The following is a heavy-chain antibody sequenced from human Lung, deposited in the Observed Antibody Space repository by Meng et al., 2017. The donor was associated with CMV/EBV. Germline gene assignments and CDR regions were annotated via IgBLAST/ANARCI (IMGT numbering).Heavy chain of an antibody. CDR2: IDDSGST. Sequence: VQPPDSGQGRVKPSGTLSLTCGVSGVSISSNIRWTWVRQPPGKGLEWIGDIDDSGSTNYNPSLNSRISISLDKSKNHFSLKVNSVTAADTAVYYCARGKQDAWELLAYWGQGALVTVSS. V-gene: IGHV4-4*02. J-gene: IGHJ4*02. CDR3: ARGKQDAWELLAY. D-gene: IGHD1-26*01. CDR1: GVSISSNIR.